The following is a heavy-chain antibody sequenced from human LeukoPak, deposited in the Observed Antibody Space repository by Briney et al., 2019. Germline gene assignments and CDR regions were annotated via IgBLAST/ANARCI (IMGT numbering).Heavy chain of an antibody. J-gene: IGHJ4*02. D-gene: IGHD3-3*01. CDR1: GFTFSSYW. V-gene: IGHV3-7*01. Sequence: GGSLRLSCAASGFTFSSYWMSWVRQAPGKGLEWVANIKQDGSEKYYVDSVKGRFTISRDNAKNSLYLQMNSLRAEDTAAYYCARDWRGLLIHRRGFDYWGQGTLVTVPS. CDR2: IKQDGSEK. CDR3: ARDWRGLLIHRRGFDY.